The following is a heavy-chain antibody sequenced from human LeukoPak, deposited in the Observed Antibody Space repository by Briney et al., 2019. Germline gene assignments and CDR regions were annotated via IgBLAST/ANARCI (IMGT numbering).Heavy chain of an antibody. D-gene: IGHD5-12*01. J-gene: IGHJ4*02. CDR3: ASHLDIVATPFDY. Sequence: SETLSLTCTVSGGSISSSSYYWGWIRQPPGKGLEWIGSIYYSGSTYYNPSLKSRVTISVDTSKNQFSLKLSSVTAADTAVYYCASHLDIVATPFDYWGQGTLVTVSS. CDR2: IYYSGST. CDR1: GGSISSSSYY. V-gene: IGHV4-39*01.